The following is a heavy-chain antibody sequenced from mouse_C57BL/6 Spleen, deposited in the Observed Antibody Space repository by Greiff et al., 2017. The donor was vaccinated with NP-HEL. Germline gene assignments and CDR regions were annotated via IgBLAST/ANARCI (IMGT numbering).Heavy chain of an antibody. J-gene: IGHJ2*01. D-gene: IGHD3-3*01. CDR1: GYTFTSYT. V-gene: IGHV1-4*01. Sequence: VQLQQSGAELARPGASVKMSCKASGYTFTSYTMHWVKQRPGQGLEWIGYINPSSGYTKYNQKFKDKATLTAVKSSSTAYMQLSSLTSEDSAVYYCAREGTTRPSDYWGQGTTLTVSS. CDR3: AREGTTRPSDY. CDR2: INPSSGYT.